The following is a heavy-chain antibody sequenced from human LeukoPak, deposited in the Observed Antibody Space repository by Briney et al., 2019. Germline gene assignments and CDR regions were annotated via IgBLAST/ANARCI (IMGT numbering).Heavy chain of an antibody. Sequence: PGGSLRLSCAASGITFSDYGMHWVRQAPGRGLEWVAVITFDGHNKFHSDSVKGRFTVSRDNSKNTLYLQMNSLRAEDTAVYYCAKVWSPSGWFWGYFDYWGQGTLVTVSS. CDR2: ITFDGHNK. J-gene: IGHJ4*02. D-gene: IGHD6-19*01. CDR3: AKVWSPSGWFWGYFDY. CDR1: GITFSDYG. V-gene: IGHV3-30*18.